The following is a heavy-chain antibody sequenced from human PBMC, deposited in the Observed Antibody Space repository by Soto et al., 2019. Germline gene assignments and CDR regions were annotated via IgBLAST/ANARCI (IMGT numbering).Heavy chain of an antibody. CDR1: GGSISSSSYY. V-gene: IGHV4-39*01. CDR2: IYYSGST. J-gene: IGHJ3*02. Sequence: PSETLSLTCTVSGGSISSSSYYWGWIRQPPGKGLEWIGSIYYSGSTYYNPSLKSRVTISVDTSKNQFSLKLSSVTAADTPLYYCARYVPTKDVFNIWGQGTMVTVSS. D-gene: IGHD2-2*01. CDR3: ARYVPTKDVFNI.